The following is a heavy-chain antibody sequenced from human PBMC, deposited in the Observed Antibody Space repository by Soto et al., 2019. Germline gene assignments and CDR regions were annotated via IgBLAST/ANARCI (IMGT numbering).Heavy chain of an antibody. D-gene: IGHD3-10*01. J-gene: IGHJ3*02. V-gene: IGHV4-30-2*01. CDR1: GGSISSGGYS. CDR3: ARAHGSGWGAFDI. CDR2: IYHSGST. Sequence: QLQLQESGSGLVKPSQTLSLTCAVSGGSISSGGYSWSWIRQPPGKGLEWIGYIYHSGSTYYNPSLKSRVTISVDTSNNQFPLKLSSVTAADTAVYYCARAHGSGWGAFDIWGQGTMVTVSS.